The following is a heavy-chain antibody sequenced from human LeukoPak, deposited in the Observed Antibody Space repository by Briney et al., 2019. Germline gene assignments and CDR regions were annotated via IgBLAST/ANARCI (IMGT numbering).Heavy chain of an antibody. V-gene: IGHV3-23*01. J-gene: IGHJ4*02. Sequence: GGSLRLSCAASGFTFSSYAVRCVRQSPGKGLEWVSVISGSGGRTYYAVAVKGRFTISRDNSKTTLYLQMKRLSAEDTAVYYCATSEGDYYGSGSYYNPLGYFDYWGQGTLVTVSS. CDR1: GFTFSSYA. D-gene: IGHD3-10*01. CDR3: ATSEGDYYGSGSYYNPLGYFDY. CDR2: ISGSGGRT.